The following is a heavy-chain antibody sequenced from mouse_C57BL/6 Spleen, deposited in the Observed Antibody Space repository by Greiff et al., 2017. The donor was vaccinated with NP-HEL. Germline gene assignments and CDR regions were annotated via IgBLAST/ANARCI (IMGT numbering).Heavy chain of an antibody. Sequence: VMLVESGAELARPGASVKMSCKASGYTFTSYTMHWVKQRPGQGLEWIGYINPSSGYTKYNQKFKDKATLTADKSSSTAYMQLSSLTSEDSAVYYCARGYYGSSPYYFDYWGQGTTLTVSS. V-gene: IGHV1-4*01. CDR2: INPSSGYT. J-gene: IGHJ2*01. D-gene: IGHD1-1*01. CDR1: GYTFTSYT. CDR3: ARGYYGSSPYYFDY.